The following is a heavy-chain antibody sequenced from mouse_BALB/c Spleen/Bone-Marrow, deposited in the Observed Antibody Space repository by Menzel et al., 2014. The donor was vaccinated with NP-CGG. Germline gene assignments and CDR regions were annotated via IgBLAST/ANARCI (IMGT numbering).Heavy chain of an antibody. CDR3: AKGGNYRYDFDY. J-gene: IGHJ2*01. V-gene: IGHV1-14*01. CDR2: INPYNDGT. D-gene: IGHD2-14*01. CDR1: GYTFTSYV. Sequence: EVKLVESGPELVKPGASVKMSCKASGYTFTSYVMHWVKQKPGQGLEWIGYINPYNDGTKYNEKFKGKATLTSDKSSSTAYMELSSLTSEDSAVYYCAKGGNYRYDFDYWGQSTTLTVSS.